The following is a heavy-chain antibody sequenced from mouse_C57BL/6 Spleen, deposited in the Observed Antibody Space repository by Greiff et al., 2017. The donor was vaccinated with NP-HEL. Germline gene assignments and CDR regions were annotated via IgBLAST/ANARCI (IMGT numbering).Heavy chain of an antibody. D-gene: IGHD2-5*01. V-gene: IGHV1-26*01. CDR3: ARNSNYLAWFAY. J-gene: IGHJ3*01. Sequence: VQLQQSGPELVKPGASVKISCKASGYTFTDYYMNWVKQSHGKSLEWIGDIIPNNGGTSYNQKFKGKATLTVDKSSSTAYMELRSLTSEDSAVYYCARNSNYLAWFAYWGQGTLVTVSA. CDR2: IIPNNGGT. CDR1: GYTFTDYY.